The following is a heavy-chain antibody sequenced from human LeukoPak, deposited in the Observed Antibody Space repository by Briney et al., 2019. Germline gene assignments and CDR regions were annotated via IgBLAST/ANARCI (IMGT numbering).Heavy chain of an antibody. CDR2: IYYSGST. Sequence: PSETLSLTCTVSGGSISSYYWSWIRQPPRKGLEWIGYIYYSGSTNYNPSLKSRVTISVDTSKNQFSLKLSSVTAADTAVYYCARHDSSGYYFDYWGQGTLVTVSS. J-gene: IGHJ4*02. V-gene: IGHV4-59*08. CDR3: ARHDSSGYYFDY. CDR1: GGSISSYY. D-gene: IGHD3-22*01.